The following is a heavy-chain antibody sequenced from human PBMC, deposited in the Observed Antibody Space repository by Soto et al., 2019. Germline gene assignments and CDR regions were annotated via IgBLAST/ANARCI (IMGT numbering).Heavy chain of an antibody. CDR3: AKERLARGIDY. D-gene: IGHD3-10*01. V-gene: IGHV3-23*01. J-gene: IGHJ4*02. CDR2: ISSSGSNT. Sequence: PGGSLRLSCAASGSTFSNYAMSWVRQAPGKGLDWVSTISSSGSNTYYADSVKGRFSISRDNSKNTVYLEMKNLRAEDTAVYYCAKERLARGIDYWGQGTLVTVSS. CDR1: GSTFSNYA.